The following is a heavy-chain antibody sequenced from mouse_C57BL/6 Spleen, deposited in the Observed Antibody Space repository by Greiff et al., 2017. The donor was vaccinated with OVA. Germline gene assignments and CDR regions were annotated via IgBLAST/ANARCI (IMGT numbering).Heavy chain of an antibody. CDR2: ISSGGSYT. V-gene: IGHV5-6*01. D-gene: IGHD1-3*01. J-gene: IGHJ2*01. CDR3: ARKVTLYYFDY. CDR1: GFTFSSYG. Sequence: EVKLQESGGDLVKPGGSLKLSCAASGFTFSSYGMSWVRQTPDKRLEWVATISSGGSYTYYPDSVKGRFTISRDNAKNTLYLQMSSLKSEDTAMYYCARKVTLYYFDYWGQGTTLTVSS.